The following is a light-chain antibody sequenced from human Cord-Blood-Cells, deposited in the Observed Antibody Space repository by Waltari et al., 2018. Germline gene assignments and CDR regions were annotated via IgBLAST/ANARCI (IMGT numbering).Light chain of an antibody. CDR1: QSISSW. Sequence: IHMTQSPYTLSAAVGARGTITCRASQSISSWLAWYQQKPGKAPKLLIYDASSLESGVPSRFSGSGSGTEFTLTISSLQPDDFATYYCQQYNSYSQTFGQGTKVEIK. V-gene: IGKV1-5*01. J-gene: IGKJ1*01. CDR3: QQYNSYSQT. CDR2: DAS.